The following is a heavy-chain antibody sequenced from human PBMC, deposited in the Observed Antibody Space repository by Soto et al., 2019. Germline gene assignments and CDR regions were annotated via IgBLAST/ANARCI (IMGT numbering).Heavy chain of an antibody. CDR1: GYTFTSYV. D-gene: IGHD5-18*01. CDR3: ARVKDTAMAYDAFDI. Sequence: ASVKVSCKASGYTFTSYVISWVRQAPGQGLEWMGWISAYNGNTNYAQKLQGRVTMTTDTSTSTAYMELRSLRSDDTAVYYCARVKDTAMAYDAFDIWGQGTMVTVSS. J-gene: IGHJ3*02. CDR2: ISAYNGNT. V-gene: IGHV1-18*01.